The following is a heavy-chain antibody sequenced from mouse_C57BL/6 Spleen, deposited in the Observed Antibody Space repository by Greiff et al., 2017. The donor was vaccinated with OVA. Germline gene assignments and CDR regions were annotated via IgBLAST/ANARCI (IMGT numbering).Heavy chain of an antibody. CDR3: ERRDNYAMDY. Sequence: QVQLQQPGAELVKPGASVKLSCKASGYTFTSYWMHWVKQRPGQGLEWIGMIHPNSGSTNYNEKFKSKATLTVDKSSSTAYMQLISLTSEDSAVYYCERRDNYAMDYWGQGTSVTVSS. CDR2: IHPNSGST. CDR1: GYTFTSYW. J-gene: IGHJ4*01. V-gene: IGHV1-64*01.